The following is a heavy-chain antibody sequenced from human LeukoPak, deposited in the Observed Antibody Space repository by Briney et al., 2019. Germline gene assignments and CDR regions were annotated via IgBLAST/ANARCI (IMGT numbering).Heavy chain of an antibody. D-gene: IGHD1-26*01. CDR3: ARDSKWDLPPS. Sequence: SETLSLTCTVSGGSISSYYWSWVRQPPGKGLEWIGYIYYSGSTNYNPSLKSRVTISVDTSKNQFSLKLSSVTAADTAVYYCARDSKWDLPPSWGQGTMVTVSS. V-gene: IGHV4-59*12. CDR1: GGSISSYY. J-gene: IGHJ3*01. CDR2: IYYSGST.